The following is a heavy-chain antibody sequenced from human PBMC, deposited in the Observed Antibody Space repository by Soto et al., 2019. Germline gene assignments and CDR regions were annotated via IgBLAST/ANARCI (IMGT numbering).Heavy chain of an antibody. V-gene: IGHV4-31*03. J-gene: IGHJ3*02. D-gene: IGHD3-22*01. CDR2: IYFRGNT. CDR3: AREGGSYDSGGYLIRGAFDI. CDR1: GESMSRIAYF. Sequence: PPETCPHSCSVSGESMSRIAYFWSWLRLQPKKGLEWIGNIYFRGNTYYSPSLESRLTISVDTSKNQFSLKLTSVTAADTAVYYCAREGGSYDSGGYLIRGAFDIWGQGTMVT.